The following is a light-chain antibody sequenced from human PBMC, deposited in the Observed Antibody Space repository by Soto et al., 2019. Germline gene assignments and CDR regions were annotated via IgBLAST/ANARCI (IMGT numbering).Light chain of an antibody. CDR1: SSDVGGYTY. CDR2: EVS. V-gene: IGLV2-14*01. Sequence: QSVLTQPASVSGSPGQSITISCTGTSSDVGGYTYVSWYQQHPGKAPEVMIYEVSNRPSGVSNRFSGSKSGNTASLTISGLQADDEANYYCSSFKGTNSFVFGTGTKVTVL. J-gene: IGLJ1*01. CDR3: SSFKGTNSFV.